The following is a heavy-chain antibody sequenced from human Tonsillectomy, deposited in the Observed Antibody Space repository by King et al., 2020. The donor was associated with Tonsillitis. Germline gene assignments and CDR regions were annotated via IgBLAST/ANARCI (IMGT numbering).Heavy chain of an antibody. CDR2: ISSSSRYI. CDR3: AGREDYGDLLGQGLDY. D-gene: IGHD4-17*01. Sequence: EVQLVESGGGLVKPGGSLRLSCAASGFTFSSYSMNWVRQAPGKGLEWVSSISSSSRYIYYADSVMGRFTISRDNAKNSLNLQMNSLRVEDTAVYYCAGREDYGDLLGQGLDYWGQGTLVTVSS. CDR1: GFTFSSYS. J-gene: IGHJ4*02. V-gene: IGHV3-21*01.